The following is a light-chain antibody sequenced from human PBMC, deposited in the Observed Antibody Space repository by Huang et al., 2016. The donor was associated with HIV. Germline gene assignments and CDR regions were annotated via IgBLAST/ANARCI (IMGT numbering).Light chain of an antibody. V-gene: IGKV3-11*01. Sequence: EIVLTQSPVTLSMSPGQRATLSCRASPNIDTYLAWYQQKPGQAPRLLIYDSSNRATGIPARFSGSGSRTDFTLTISSLEPDDFVVYFCQQRSSWPLTFGGGTTIEIK. J-gene: IGKJ4*01. CDR3: QQRSSWPLT. CDR2: DSS. CDR1: PNIDTY.